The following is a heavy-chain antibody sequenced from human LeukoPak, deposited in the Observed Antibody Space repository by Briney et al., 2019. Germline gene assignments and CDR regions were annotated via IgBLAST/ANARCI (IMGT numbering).Heavy chain of an antibody. J-gene: IGHJ6*02. Sequence: PGRSLRLSCVVSGFRFDDYGMHWVRQAPGKGLEWVSGLSWSGTTTGYADSVKGRFTISRDSAKNSLYLQMDSLRVEDTALYYCAKDESTGGFAPGYFYGMGVWGQGTTVTVSS. V-gene: IGHV3-9*01. CDR3: AKDESTGGFAPGYFYGMGV. D-gene: IGHD3-16*01. CDR2: LSWSGTTT. CDR1: GFRFDDYG.